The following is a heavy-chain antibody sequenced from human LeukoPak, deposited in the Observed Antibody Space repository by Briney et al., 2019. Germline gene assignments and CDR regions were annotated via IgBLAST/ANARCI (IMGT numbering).Heavy chain of an antibody. V-gene: IGHV5-51*01. CDR1: GYSFSTYW. J-gene: IGHJ4*02. CDR3: ARHLSTSKFGSENRGGADY. CDR2: IYPGDSDV. D-gene: IGHD2-15*01. Sequence: GESLKISCQGSGYSFSTYWLVWLRQMPGKGLEWMGIIYPGDSDVRYSPSFQGQATISADRSISIAYLQWSNLKASDTAMYYCARHLSTSKFGSENRGGADYWGQGTLVTVSS.